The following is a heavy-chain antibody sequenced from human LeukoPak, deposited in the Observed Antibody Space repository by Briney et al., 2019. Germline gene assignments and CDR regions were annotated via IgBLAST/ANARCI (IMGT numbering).Heavy chain of an antibody. Sequence: GGSLRLSCAASGFTFGNYAMAWVRQSPGKGLEWVSCITDIGKNTYHTDSVKGRFTISRDNSKNTLSLQTNSLRVEDTAVYYCAKATQRYCTGGTCYPLDYWGQGTLVTVSS. V-gene: IGHV3-23*01. CDR1: GFTFGNYA. CDR2: ITDIGKNT. D-gene: IGHD2-8*02. CDR3: AKATQRYCTGGTCYPLDY. J-gene: IGHJ4*02.